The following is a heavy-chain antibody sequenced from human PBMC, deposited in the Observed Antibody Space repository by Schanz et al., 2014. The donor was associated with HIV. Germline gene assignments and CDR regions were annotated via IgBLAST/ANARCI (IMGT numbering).Heavy chain of an antibody. CDR3: AKPEYDSSGNSQSHFDY. Sequence: QVQLVESGGGVVQPGRSLRLSCAASGFTFSSYGMHWVRQAPGKGLEWVAVIWYDGSNTYYGDSVKGRFTISRDNSKNTLYLQAKSLRPEDTAVYYCAKPEYDSSGNSQSHFDYWGQGTLVTVSS. J-gene: IGHJ4*02. CDR1: GFTFSSYG. V-gene: IGHV3-33*06. CDR2: IWYDGSNT. D-gene: IGHD3-22*01.